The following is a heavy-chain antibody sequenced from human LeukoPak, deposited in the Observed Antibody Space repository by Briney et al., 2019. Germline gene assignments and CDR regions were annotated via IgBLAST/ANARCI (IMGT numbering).Heavy chain of an antibody. D-gene: IGHD4-11*01. Sequence: GGSLRLSCEASGDTFSGHSVIWVRQAPGKGLEWISYIGYGGSPIHFADSVKGRFGISRGDAKNSLYLYINTLRAEDTAIYYCAREYDSRARFDSWGQGILVTVSS. CDR3: AREYDSRARFDS. CDR2: IGYGGSPI. J-gene: IGHJ4*02. CDR1: GDTFSGHS. V-gene: IGHV3-48*01.